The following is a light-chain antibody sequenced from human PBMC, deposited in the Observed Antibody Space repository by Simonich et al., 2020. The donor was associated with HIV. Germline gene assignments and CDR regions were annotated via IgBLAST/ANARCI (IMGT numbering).Light chain of an antibody. V-gene: IGLV2-14*01. CDR2: DVR. Sequence: QSALTQPASVSGSPGQSITISCTGTSSDVGGYTFVSWYQQHPGKAPKLMIYDVRERPSGVSNRFSGSKSGNTASLTISGLQAEDEADYYCSSYTSSLVVFGGGTKLTVL. CDR1: SSDVGGYTF. J-gene: IGLJ3*02. CDR3: SSYTSSLVV.